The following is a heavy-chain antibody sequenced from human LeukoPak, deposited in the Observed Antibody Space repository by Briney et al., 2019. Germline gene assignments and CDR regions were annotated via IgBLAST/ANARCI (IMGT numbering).Heavy chain of an antibody. D-gene: IGHD3-22*01. V-gene: IGHV3-23*01. CDR1: GFTFDDYG. J-gene: IGHJ5*02. Sequence: GGSLRLSCAASGFTFDDYGMSWVRQAPGKGLEWVSAISGSGGSTYYADSVKGRFTISRDNSKNTLYLQMNSLRAEDTAVYYCAREVYYYDSSVTSNWFDPWGQGTLVTVSS. CDR3: AREVYYYDSSVTSNWFDP. CDR2: ISGSGGST.